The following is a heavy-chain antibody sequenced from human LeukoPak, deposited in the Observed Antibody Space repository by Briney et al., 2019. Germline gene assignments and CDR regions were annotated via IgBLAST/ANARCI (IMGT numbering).Heavy chain of an antibody. CDR3: ARVLFNSGYNS. CDR2: INPNSGET. J-gene: IGHJ4*02. CDR1: GYTFTGAY. V-gene: IGHV1-2*02. D-gene: IGHD1-1*01. Sequence: ASVKVSCKASGYTFTGAYMHWVRQAPGQGLEWVGWINPNSGETKFAPKFQGRVTMTRDTSLSTAFMDLGGLRSDDTAVYYCARVLFNSGYNSWGQGSLVTVSS.